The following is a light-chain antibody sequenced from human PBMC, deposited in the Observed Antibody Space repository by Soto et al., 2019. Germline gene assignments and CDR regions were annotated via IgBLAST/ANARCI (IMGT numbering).Light chain of an antibody. CDR3: SSYTSSSTYV. CDR2: EVS. Sequence: QSVLTQPASVSGTPGQSLTISCTGTSSDVGGYNYVSWYQQHPGKAPKLMIYEVSNRPSGVSNHFSGSKSGNTASLTISGLQAEDEADYYCSSYTSSSTYVFGTGTKVTVL. V-gene: IGLV2-14*01. CDR1: SSDVGGYNY. J-gene: IGLJ1*01.